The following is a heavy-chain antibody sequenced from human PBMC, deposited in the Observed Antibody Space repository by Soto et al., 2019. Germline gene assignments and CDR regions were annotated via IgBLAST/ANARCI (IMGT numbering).Heavy chain of an antibody. CDR1: GFTFSNYG. Sequence: GGSLRLSCAASGFTFSNYGMHWVRQAPGRGLEWVALIWHDGSKIHYGDSVKGRFTISRDSSKNRLYLQMNSLRAEDTAVYYCARDPSLWYGRDYFFDYWGQGTLVTVSS. CDR3: ARDPSLWYGRDYFFDY. V-gene: IGHV3-33*01. CDR2: IWHDGSKI. D-gene: IGHD3-10*01. J-gene: IGHJ4*02.